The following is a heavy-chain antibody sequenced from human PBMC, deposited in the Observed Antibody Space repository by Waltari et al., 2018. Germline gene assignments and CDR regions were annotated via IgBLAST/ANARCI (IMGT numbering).Heavy chain of an antibody. CDR2: INQGGST. Sequence: QVQLQQWGAGLLKPSETLSLTCAVYGGSFSGYYWSWIRQPPGKGLEWIGEINQGGSTNTTPSLKSRVTISVDTSKNQFSLKLSSVTAADTAVYYCARQPGIAAAGTGGDYWGQGTLVTVSS. CDR1: GGSFSGYY. V-gene: IGHV4-34*01. CDR3: ARQPGIAAAGTGGDY. D-gene: IGHD6-13*01. J-gene: IGHJ4*02.